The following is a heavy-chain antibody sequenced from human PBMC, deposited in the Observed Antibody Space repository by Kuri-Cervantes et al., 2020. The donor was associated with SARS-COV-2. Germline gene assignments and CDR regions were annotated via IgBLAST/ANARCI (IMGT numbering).Heavy chain of an antibody. CDR3: AKLAGSNYFYYYGMDV. Sequence: GGSLRLSCAASGFTFSSYSMNWVRQAPGKGLERVSAISGSGGSTYYADSVKGRFTISRDNSKNTQYLQMNSLRAEDTAVYYCAKLAGSNYFYYYGMDVWGQGTTVTVSS. CDR1: GFTFSSYS. CDR2: ISGSGGST. D-gene: IGHD4-11*01. J-gene: IGHJ6*02. V-gene: IGHV3-23*01.